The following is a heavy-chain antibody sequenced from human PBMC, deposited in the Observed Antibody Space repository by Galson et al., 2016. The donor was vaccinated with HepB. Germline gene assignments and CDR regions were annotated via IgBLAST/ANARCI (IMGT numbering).Heavy chain of an antibody. CDR1: GGSISSGGYY. J-gene: IGHJ6*02. V-gene: IGHV4-31*03. Sequence: TLSLTCTVSGGSISSGGYYWSWIRQHPGKGLEWIGYIYYSGSAYYNPSLKSRVTISVDSSKNQFSLKLSSVTAADTAVYYCARDRIAVVTLTRYYYYGMDVWGQGTTVTVSS. CDR3: ARDRIAVVTLTRYYYYGMDV. D-gene: IGHD6-19*01. CDR2: IYYSGSA.